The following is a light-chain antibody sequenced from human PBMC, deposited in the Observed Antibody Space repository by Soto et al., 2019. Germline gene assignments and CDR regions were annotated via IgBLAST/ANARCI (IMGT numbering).Light chain of an antibody. CDR2: AAS. CDR1: QGISTY. J-gene: IGKJ1*01. V-gene: IGKV1-39*01. Sequence: DIQMTQSPSSLSASVGDRVTITCRASQGISTYLNCYQQKPGKAPKLLIYAASSLQSGVPSRFSGSGSETDFTLTISSLQPEDFAKYSCQQSYSTTWTFGQGTKVEIK. CDR3: QQSYSTTWT.